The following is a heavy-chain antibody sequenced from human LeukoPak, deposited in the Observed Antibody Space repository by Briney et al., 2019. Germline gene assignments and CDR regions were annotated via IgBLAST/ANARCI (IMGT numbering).Heavy chain of an antibody. CDR2: IYHSGAT. V-gene: IGHV4-4*02. CDR1: GXSITSSKW. J-gene: IGHJ4*02. D-gene: IGHD3-16*01. Sequence: PSETLSLTCAVSGXSITSSKWWSWVRQSPEKGLEWIGEIYHSGATNYNPSLKSRVTVSVDKSKNQFSLNLSSVTAADTAVYYCASGSHAVTTHFDYWGQGTLVTVSS. CDR3: ASGSHAVTTHFDY.